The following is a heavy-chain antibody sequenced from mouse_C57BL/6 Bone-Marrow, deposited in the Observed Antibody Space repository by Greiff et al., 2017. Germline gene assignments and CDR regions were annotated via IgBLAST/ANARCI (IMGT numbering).Heavy chain of an antibody. CDR1: GYTFTSYW. CDR2: IYPGSGST. V-gene: IGHV1-55*01. Sequence: LKQPGASVKMSCTASGYTFTSYWITWVKQRPGQGLEWIGDIYPGSGSTNYNEKFKSKATLTVDTSSSTAYMQLSSLTSEDSAVYYCGRLRLYFDCGGKGTTLTVSS. J-gene: IGHJ2*01. D-gene: IGHD2-12*01. CDR3: GRLRLYFDC.